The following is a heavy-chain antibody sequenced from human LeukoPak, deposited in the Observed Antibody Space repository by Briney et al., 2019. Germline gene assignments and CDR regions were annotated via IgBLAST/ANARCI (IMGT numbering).Heavy chain of an antibody. Sequence: SETLSLTCTVSGGSNSRNNYYWDWIRQPPGKGLEYIGSIYYSGSTYYTPSLKSRVTISVDTSKNQFSLKLSSVTATDTAVYYCARHRGSSSNFDYWGQGTLVTVSS. CDR2: IYYSGST. D-gene: IGHD6-6*01. CDR3: ARHRGSSSNFDY. J-gene: IGHJ4*02. CDR1: GGSNSRNNYY. V-gene: IGHV4-39*01.